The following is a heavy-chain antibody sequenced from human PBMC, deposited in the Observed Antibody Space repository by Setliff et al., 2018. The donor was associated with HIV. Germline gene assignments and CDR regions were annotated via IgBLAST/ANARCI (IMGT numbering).Heavy chain of an antibody. V-gene: IGHV1-18*01. CDR3: ASETGGRRAFEI. CDR1: GYTSHNYG. Sequence: ASVKVFCKASGYTSHNYGISWVRQAPGQGLEWMGWISYNSGNTHYSQRLQDRRTMTIDTLTATVYMELTSLRSGDTAVYYCASETGGRRAFEIWGQGTVVTVS. J-gene: IGHJ3*02. CDR2: ISYNSGNT. D-gene: IGHD7-27*01.